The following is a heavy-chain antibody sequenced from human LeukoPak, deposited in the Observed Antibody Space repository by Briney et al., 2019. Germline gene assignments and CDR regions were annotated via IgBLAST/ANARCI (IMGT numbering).Heavy chain of an antibody. Sequence: SVKVSCKASGGTFSSYAISWVRQAPGQGLEWMGGIIPIFGTANYAQKFQGRATITADESTSTAYMELSSLRSEDTAVYYCARSGIVVVPAAIGYYGMDVWGQGTTVTVSS. CDR1: GGTFSSYA. CDR2: IIPIFGTA. D-gene: IGHD2-2*01. CDR3: ARSGIVVVPAAIGYYGMDV. V-gene: IGHV1-69*13. J-gene: IGHJ6*02.